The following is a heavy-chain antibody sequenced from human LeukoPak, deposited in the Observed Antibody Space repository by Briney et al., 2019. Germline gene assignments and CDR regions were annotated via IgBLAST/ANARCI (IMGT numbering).Heavy chain of an antibody. CDR1: GGTFSSYA. Sequence: GASVKVSCKASGGTFSSYAISWVRQASGQGLEWMGGIIPIFGTANYAQKFQGRVTITAVESTSTAYMELSSLRSEDTAVYYCARDRGFGELYYFDYWGQGTLVTVSS. CDR3: ARDRGFGELYYFDY. V-gene: IGHV1-69*13. D-gene: IGHD3-10*01. J-gene: IGHJ4*02. CDR2: IIPIFGTA.